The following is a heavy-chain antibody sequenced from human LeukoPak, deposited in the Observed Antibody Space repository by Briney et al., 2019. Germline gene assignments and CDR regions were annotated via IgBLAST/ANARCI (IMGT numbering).Heavy chain of an antibody. CDR3: ARDLVEPPRTYYFDY. D-gene: IGHD2-21*01. J-gene: IGHJ4*02. CDR1: GFTFSSYS. CDR2: ISSSSSYI. Sequence: GGSLRLSCAASGFTFSSYSMNWVRQAPGKGLEWVSSISSSSSYIYYADSVKGRFTISRDDAKNSLYLQMNSLRAEDTAVYYCARDLVEPPRTYYFDYWGQGTLVTVSS. V-gene: IGHV3-21*01.